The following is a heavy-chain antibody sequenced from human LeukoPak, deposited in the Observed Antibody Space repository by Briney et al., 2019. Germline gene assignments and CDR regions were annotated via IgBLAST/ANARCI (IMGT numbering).Heavy chain of an antibody. J-gene: IGHJ6*03. Sequence: GGSLRLSCAASGFTFSSYWMHWVRQAPGKGLVWFSRINSDGSSTSYADSVKGRFTISRDNAKNTLYLQMNSLRVEDTAVYYCARVASGYYYDSSGWTNYYYMDVWGKGTTVTISS. D-gene: IGHD3-22*01. CDR2: INSDGSST. CDR3: ARVASGYYYDSSGWTNYYYMDV. CDR1: GFTFSSYW. V-gene: IGHV3-74*01.